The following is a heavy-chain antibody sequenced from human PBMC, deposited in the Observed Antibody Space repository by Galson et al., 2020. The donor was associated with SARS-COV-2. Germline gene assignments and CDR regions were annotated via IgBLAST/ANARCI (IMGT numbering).Heavy chain of an antibody. D-gene: IGHD3-3*01. CDR2: IYGGDYDT. V-gene: IGHV5-51*01. CDR1: GYMFTTYW. J-gene: IGHJ6*02. CDR3: ARVENDLRSFYYYGMDF. Sequence: GESLKISCKTSGYMFTTYWVAWVRQKPGRGLEWMGIIYGGDYDTRYSPSFQGQVTISADKSINTAYLQWSSLKASDSAIYYCARVENDLRSFYYYGMDFWGQGTTVT.